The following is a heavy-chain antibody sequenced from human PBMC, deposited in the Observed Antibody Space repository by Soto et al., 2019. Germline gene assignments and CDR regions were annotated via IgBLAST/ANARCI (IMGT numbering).Heavy chain of an antibody. CDR3: ARAPPTYCSGDNCLSWYFDL. Sequence: GGSLRLSCVVSGFTFSGYNMNWVRQAPGKGLEWVSSINSGNTYIYYADSVKGRFTVSRDNAENSLYLQMNSLRAEDTAVYYCARAPPTYCSGDNCLSWYFDLWGRGTLVTVSS. CDR1: GFTFSGYN. J-gene: IGHJ2*01. CDR2: INSGNTYI. D-gene: IGHD2-15*01. V-gene: IGHV3-21*01.